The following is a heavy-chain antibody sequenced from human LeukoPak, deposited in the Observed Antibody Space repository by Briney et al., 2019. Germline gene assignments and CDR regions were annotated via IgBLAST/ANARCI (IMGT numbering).Heavy chain of an antibody. CDR1: GFTFSSYG. V-gene: IGHV3-30*18. Sequence: PGGSLRLSCAASGFTFSSYGMHWVRQAPGKGLEWVAVISYDGSNKYYADSVKGRFTISRDNSKNTLYLQMNSLRAEDTAVYCCAKEGYPQRNAEYFQHWGQGTLVTVSS. J-gene: IGHJ1*01. CDR3: AKEGYPQRNAEYFQH. D-gene: IGHD1-1*01. CDR2: ISYDGSNK.